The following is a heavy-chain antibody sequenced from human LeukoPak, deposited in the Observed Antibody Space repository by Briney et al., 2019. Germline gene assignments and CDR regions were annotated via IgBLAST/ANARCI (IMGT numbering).Heavy chain of an antibody. V-gene: IGHV3-74*01. CDR1: GFTFSTYW. CDR2: INSVGSST. D-gene: IGHD3-16*01. J-gene: IGHJ5*02. Sequence: GGSLRLSCAASGFTFSTYWMHWVRQAPGKGLVWVSRINSVGSSTNYADSVKGRFTISRDNSKNTLYLQMNSLRAEDTAVYYCAKDGGYNWFDPWGQGTLVTVSS. CDR3: AKDGGYNWFDP.